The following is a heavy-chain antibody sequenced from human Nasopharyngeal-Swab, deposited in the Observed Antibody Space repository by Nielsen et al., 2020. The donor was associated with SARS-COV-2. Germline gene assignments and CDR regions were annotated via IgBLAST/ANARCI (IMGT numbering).Heavy chain of an antibody. CDR2: ISGSGSGT. J-gene: IGHJ4*02. CDR1: GFTFSSYA. V-gene: IGHV3-23*01. Sequence: GESLKISCAASGFTFSSYAMSWVRQAPGKGLDWVSVISGSGSGTYYADSVKGRFTISRDKSQNTLYLQMSSLRADDTAVYYCAKGGRSITIFGVAGSFDNWGQGTLVTVSS. D-gene: IGHD3-3*01. CDR3: AKGGRSITIFGVAGSFDN.